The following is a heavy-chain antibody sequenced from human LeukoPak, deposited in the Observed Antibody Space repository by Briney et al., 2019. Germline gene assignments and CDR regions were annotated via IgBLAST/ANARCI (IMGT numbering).Heavy chain of an antibody. CDR3: ARRYYDSSGYCLDY. CDR1: GGSFANTNHY. V-gene: IGHV4-39*01. CDR2: ISSSGNT. J-gene: IGHJ4*02. Sequence: SETLSLTCSVSGGSFANTNHYCAWIRQSPGKGLEWIGSISSSGNTYYNPSLRSRLAISVDTSNSQFSLKLSYVTAADTAVYYCARRYYDSSGYCLDYWGQGTLVTVSS. D-gene: IGHD3-22*01.